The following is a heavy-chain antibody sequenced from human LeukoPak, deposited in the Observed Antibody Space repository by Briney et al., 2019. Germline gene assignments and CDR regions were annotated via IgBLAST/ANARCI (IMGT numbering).Heavy chain of an antibody. V-gene: IGHV4-4*09. CDR1: GGSISSYY. Sequence: SETLSLTCTVSGGSISSYYWSWIRQPPGKGLEWVGYIHTSGSTNYNPSLKSRVTISVDTSKNQFSLKLSSVTAEDTAVYYCARRGTLGVSGGCCWFDPWGQGTLVTVSS. CDR2: IHTSGST. CDR3: ARRGTLGVSGGCCWFDP. D-gene: IGHD3-16*01. J-gene: IGHJ5*02.